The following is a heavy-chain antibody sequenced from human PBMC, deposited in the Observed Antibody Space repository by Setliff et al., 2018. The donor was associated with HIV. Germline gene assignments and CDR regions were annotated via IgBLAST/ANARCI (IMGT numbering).Heavy chain of an antibody. CDR3: ARVNALIRAPFDY. CDR2: IFYSGTT. J-gene: IGHJ4*02. CDR1: GGSTTGYY. V-gene: IGHV4-59*01. Sequence: SETLSLTCTVSGGSTTGYYWSWVRQPPGKGLEWIGYIFYSGTTNYSPSLNSRATISVDTSKNSFSLRLSAVTAADTAVYYCARVNALIRAPFDYWGQGALVTV.